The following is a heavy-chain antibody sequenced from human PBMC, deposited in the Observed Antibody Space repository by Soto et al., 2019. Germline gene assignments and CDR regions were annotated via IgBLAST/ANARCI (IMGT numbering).Heavy chain of an antibody. J-gene: IGHJ4*02. CDR3: TTMYVGY. CDR2: IKSNSDGGTT. Sequence: EVQLVESGGGSVKPGGSLRLSCAASGITFSNAWMSWVRQAPGKGLEWVGRIKSNSDGGTTDYAAPVKGRFTISRDDSKNTLYLQMNSLKSEDTALYYCTTMYVGYWGQGTLVTVSS. V-gene: IGHV3-15*01. CDR1: GITFSNAW. D-gene: IGHD2-8*01.